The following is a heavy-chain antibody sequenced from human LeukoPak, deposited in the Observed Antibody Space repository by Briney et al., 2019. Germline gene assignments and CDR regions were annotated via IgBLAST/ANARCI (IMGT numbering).Heavy chain of an antibody. CDR1: GGSISSYY. D-gene: IGHD3-22*01. J-gene: IGHJ4*02. Sequence: KTSETLSLTCTVSGGSISSYYWSWIRQPPGKGLEWIGYIYYSGSTNYNPSLKSRVTISVDTSKNQFSLKLSSVTAADTAVYYCARRSGYYRDFDYWGQGTPVTVSS. CDR3: ARRSGYYRDFDY. CDR2: IYYSGST. V-gene: IGHV4-59*01.